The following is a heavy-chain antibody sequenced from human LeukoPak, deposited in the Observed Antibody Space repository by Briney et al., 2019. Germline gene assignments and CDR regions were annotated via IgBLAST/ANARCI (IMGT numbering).Heavy chain of an antibody. CDR3: ARGVTELDY. CDR2: ISGSNRYI. V-gene: IGHV3-21*01. Sequence: GGSLRLSCVASGFTFSTYSLNWVRQAPGKGLEWVSSISGSNRYIYYADLVKGRFTISRDNAKNSLYLQMNSLRAEDTAVYYCARGVTELDYWGQGTLVTVSS. J-gene: IGHJ4*02. D-gene: IGHD1-14*01. CDR1: GFTFSTYS.